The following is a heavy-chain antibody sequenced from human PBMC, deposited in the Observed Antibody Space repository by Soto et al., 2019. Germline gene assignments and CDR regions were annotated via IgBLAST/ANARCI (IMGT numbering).Heavy chain of an antibody. CDR2: ISAYNGNT. V-gene: IGHV1-18*01. CDR1: GYTFTSYG. CDR3: ARDRYDFWSGYLHYMDV. D-gene: IGHD3-3*01. Sequence: QVQLVQSGAEVKKPGASVKVSCKASGYTFTSYGISWVRQAPGQGLEWMGWISAYNGNTNYAQELQGRVTMTTDTSTSTAYMELRSLRSDDTAVYYCARDRYDFWSGYLHYMDVWGKGTTVTVSS. J-gene: IGHJ6*03.